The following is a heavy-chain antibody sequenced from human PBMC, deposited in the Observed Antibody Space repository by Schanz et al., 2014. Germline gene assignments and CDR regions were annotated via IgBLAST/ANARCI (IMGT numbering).Heavy chain of an antibody. CDR2: IYSGIGA. Sequence: DVQLLESGGGLVQPGGSLRLSCAASGFAFSVYAMSWVRQAPGKGLEWVSVIYSGIGAYYADSVKDRFTVSRDNSENTLYLQMNSLSADDTAVFYCAKGMGYCSGGTCYDYYYYGLDVWGQGTTVTVSS. V-gene: IGHV3-66*01. CDR3: AKGMGYCSGGTCYDYYYYGLDV. D-gene: IGHD2-15*01. CDR1: GFAFSVYA. J-gene: IGHJ6*02.